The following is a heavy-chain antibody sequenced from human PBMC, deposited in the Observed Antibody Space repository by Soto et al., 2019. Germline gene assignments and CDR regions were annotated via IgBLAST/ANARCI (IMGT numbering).Heavy chain of an antibody. Sequence: EVQLVESGGGLVKPGGSLRLSCAASGFTFSSYSMNWVRKAPGKGLEWVSSISSSSSYIYYADSVKGRFTISRDNAKNSLYLQMNSLRAEDTAVYYCASHPGDSSGYWYYFDYWGQGTLVTVSS. CDR2: ISSSSSYI. CDR3: ASHPGDSSGYWYYFDY. V-gene: IGHV3-21*01. D-gene: IGHD3-22*01. CDR1: GFTFSSYS. J-gene: IGHJ4*02.